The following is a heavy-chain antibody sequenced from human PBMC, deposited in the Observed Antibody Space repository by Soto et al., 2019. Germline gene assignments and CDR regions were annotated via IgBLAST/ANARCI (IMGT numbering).Heavy chain of an antibody. V-gene: IGHV3-23*01. CDR3: AKGPIVGANYKFYDMDV. J-gene: IGHJ6*02. CDR1: GFTISSSKA. D-gene: IGHD1-26*01. CDR2: FSGNGIDT. Sequence: GSLLVACTDSGFTISSSKAMAWVRQSPGKGLEWVSSFSGNGIDTIYADSVKGRFTISRDNSRNTLYLQMNSPRVEDTAVYYCAKGPIVGANYKFYDMDVWGQGTTVTV.